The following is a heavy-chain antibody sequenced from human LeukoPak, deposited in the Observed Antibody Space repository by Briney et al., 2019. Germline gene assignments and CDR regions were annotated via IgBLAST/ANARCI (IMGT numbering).Heavy chain of an antibody. CDR3: ARDSMVRGVDENFDY. D-gene: IGHD3-10*01. V-gene: IGHV4-31*03. CDR2: IYYSGST. Sequence: PSETLSLTCTVSGGSISSGGYYWSWIRQHPGKGLEWIGYIYYSGSTYYNPSLKSRVTISVDTSKNQFSLKLSSVTAADTAVYYCARDSMVRGVDENFDYWGQGTLVTVSS. CDR1: GGSISSGGYY. J-gene: IGHJ4*02.